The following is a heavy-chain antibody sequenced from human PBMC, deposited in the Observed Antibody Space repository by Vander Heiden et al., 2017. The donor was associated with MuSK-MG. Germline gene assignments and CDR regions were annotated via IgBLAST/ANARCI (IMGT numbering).Heavy chain of an antibody. Sequence: QVQLVQSGAEVKKPGSSVKVSCKASVGTFSSYAISWVRQAPGQGLEWMGGIIPIFGTANYAKKFQGRVTITADESTSTAYMELSSLRSEDTAVYYCAREPYCSGGSCYSEYFQHWGQGTLVTVSS. D-gene: IGHD2-15*01. J-gene: IGHJ1*01. CDR2: IIPIFGTA. V-gene: IGHV1-69*01. CDR3: AREPYCSGGSCYSEYFQH. CDR1: VGTFSSYA.